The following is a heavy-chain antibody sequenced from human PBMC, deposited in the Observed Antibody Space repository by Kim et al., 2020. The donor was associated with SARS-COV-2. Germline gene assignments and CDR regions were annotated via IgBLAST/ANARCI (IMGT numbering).Heavy chain of an antibody. CDR2: IANDGTKK. D-gene: IGHD6-25*01. CDR1: GFTFSSNA. Sequence: GGSLRLSCVASGFTFSSNAMQWVRQTPGKGLEWVAVIANDGTKKFHADFAKGRFTISRDNSKNLLSLEMNSLGVEDTGVYYCAKDRWMTAWSSSGFVVWGQGTTVIVSS. V-gene: IGHV3-30*18. J-gene: IGHJ6*02. CDR3: AKDRWMTAWSSSGFVV.